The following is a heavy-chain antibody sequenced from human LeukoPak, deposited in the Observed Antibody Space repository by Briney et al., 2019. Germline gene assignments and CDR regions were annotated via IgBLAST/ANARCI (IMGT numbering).Heavy chain of an antibody. V-gene: IGHV3-30-3*01. D-gene: IGHD3-22*01. CDR3: ASGTMIVFEDY. CDR2: ISYDGSNK. J-gene: IGHJ4*02. CDR1: GFTFSSYA. Sequence: GGSLRLSCAASGFTFSSYAMHWVRQAPGKGLEWVAVISYDGSNKYYADSVKGRFTISRDNSKNTLYLQMNSLRAEDKAVYYCASGTMIVFEDYWGQGTLVTVSS.